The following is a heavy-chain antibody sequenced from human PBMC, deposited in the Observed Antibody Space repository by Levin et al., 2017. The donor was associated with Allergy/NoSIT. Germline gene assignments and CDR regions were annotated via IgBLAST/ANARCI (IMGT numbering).Heavy chain of an antibody. J-gene: IGHJ6*02. Sequence: GESLKISCAASGLTFNRYGMHWVRQAPGKGLEWVATVSSDGSNKYYLDSVRGRFTISRDNNKNLLYLQMNGLRADDTAVYYCAKDVTLVRGVRGTYYYGMDVWGQGTTVTVSS. CDR2: VSSDGSNK. V-gene: IGHV3-30*18. D-gene: IGHD3-10*01. CDR3: AKDVTLVRGVRGTYYYGMDV. CDR1: GLTFNRYG.